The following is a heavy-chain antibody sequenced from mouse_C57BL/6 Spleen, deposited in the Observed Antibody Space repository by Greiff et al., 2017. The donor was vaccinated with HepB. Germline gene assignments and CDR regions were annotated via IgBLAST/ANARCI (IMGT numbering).Heavy chain of an antibody. J-gene: IGHJ4*01. CDR3: TTFYSNFYAMDY. CDR1: GYTFNSYW. V-gene: IGHV1-69*01. CDR2: IDPSDSYT. Sequence: QVQLQQPGAELVMPGASVKLSCKASGYTFNSYWMHWVKQRPGQGLEWIGEIDPSDSYTNYNQKFKGKSTLTVDKSSSTAYLQLSSLTSEDTAVYYCTTFYSNFYAMDYWGQGTSVTVSS. D-gene: IGHD2-5*01.